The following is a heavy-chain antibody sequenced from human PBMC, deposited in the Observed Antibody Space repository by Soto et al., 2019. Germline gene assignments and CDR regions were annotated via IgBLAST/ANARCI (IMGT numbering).Heavy chain of an antibody. J-gene: IGHJ4*02. CDR2: INPSGGST. D-gene: IGHD2-15*01. CDR1: GYTFTSYY. V-gene: IGHV1-46*01. CDR3: ARGSVVVVAASPYYFDY. Sequence: EASVKVSCKASGYTFTSYYMHWVRQAPGQGLEWMGIINPSGGSTSYAQKFQGRVTMTRDTSTSTVYMELSSLRSEDTAVYYCARGSVVVVAASPYYFDYWGQGTLVTVSS.